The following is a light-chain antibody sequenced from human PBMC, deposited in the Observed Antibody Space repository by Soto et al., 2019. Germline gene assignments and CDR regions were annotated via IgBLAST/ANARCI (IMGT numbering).Light chain of an antibody. CDR2: GAS. V-gene: IGKV3-11*01. J-gene: IGKJ5*01. Sequence: LTQSPVTLSLSPGERAPVPCRASQSVSSNLAWYQQRPRQAPRLLIYGASTRATGIPARFSGSGSGTDLTLTISSLEPEDFAVYYCQQRSNWSPITFGQGTRLEIK. CDR1: QSVSSN. CDR3: QQRSNWSPIT.